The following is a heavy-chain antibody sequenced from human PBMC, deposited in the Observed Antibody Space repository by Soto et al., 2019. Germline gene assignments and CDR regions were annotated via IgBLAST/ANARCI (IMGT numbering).Heavy chain of an antibody. Sequence: EVQLVESGGGLVQPGGSLRLSCAASGFTFSSYWMSWVRQAPGKGLEWVANIKQDGSEKYYVDSVKGRFTISRDNAKNSLYLQMNSLRAEDTAVYYCARASFLLIAVAGALDYWGQGTLVTVCS. CDR1: GFTFSSYW. V-gene: IGHV3-7*05. J-gene: IGHJ4*02. CDR3: ARASFLLIAVAGALDY. D-gene: IGHD6-19*01. CDR2: IKQDGSEK.